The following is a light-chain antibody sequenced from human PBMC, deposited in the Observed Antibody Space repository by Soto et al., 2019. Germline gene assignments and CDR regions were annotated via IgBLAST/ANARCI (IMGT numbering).Light chain of an antibody. CDR1: SSDVGAYNY. CDR3: SSYAGSSWV. V-gene: IGLV2-8*01. J-gene: IGLJ3*02. Sequence: SVLTQPPSASGSPGQSVTISCTGTSSDVGAYNYVSWYQQHPGKAPKLMIYDVSKRPSGVPYRFSGSKSGNAASLTVSGLQGEDEADYYCSSYAGSSWVFGGGTKLTVL. CDR2: DVS.